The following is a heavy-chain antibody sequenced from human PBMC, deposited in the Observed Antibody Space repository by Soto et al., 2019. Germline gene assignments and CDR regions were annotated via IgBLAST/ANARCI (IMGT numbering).Heavy chain of an antibody. CDR2: VISASGSV. CDR1: GRIFSSFP. D-gene: IGHD1-1*01. J-gene: IGHJ1*01. CDR3: ARVGSRDAYNSVLDQ. Sequence: QVQVVQSGAEVKKPGSSVKISCKASGRIFSSFPTSWVRQVPGQGLEWMGGVISASGSVTYAPKFQGRVTMTAVNSAGIGYMELTSPTSEDTALYNCARVGSRDAYNSVLDQWGPGTMVTVSS. V-gene: IGHV1-69*06.